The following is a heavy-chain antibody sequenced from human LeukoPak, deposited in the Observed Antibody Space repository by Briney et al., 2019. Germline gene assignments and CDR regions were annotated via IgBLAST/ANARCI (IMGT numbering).Heavy chain of an antibody. CDR2: IYYSGST. CDR3: ASSGATGLDY. V-gene: IGHV4-59*12. Sequence: SETLSLTCTVSGGSISTYYWTWIRQPPGKGLEWIGYIYYSGSTNYNPSLKSRVTISVDRSKNQFSLKLSSVTAADTAVYYCASSGATGLDYWGQGTLVTVSS. D-gene: IGHD1-14*01. CDR1: GGSISTYY. J-gene: IGHJ4*02.